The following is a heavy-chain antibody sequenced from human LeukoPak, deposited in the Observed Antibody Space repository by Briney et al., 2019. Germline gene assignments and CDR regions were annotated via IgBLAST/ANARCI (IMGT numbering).Heavy chain of an antibody. CDR1: GASFSDYH. CDR2: ISYSGYT. D-gene: IGHD3-16*02. J-gene: IGHJ4*02. Sequence: SETLSLTCTVTGASFSDYHWSWIRQPPGKGLDYIGFISYSGYTHYNPSLKSRVTISLDPSKNQFSLRLSSVTAADTALYYCARLRNVQGNYHQFDNWGQGTLLTVSS. V-gene: IGHV4-59*12. CDR3: ARLRNVQGNYHQFDN.